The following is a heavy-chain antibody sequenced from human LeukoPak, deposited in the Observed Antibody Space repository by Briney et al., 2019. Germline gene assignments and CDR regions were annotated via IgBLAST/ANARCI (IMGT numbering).Heavy chain of an antibody. CDR2: IYSGGST. CDR1: GFTVSSNY. D-gene: IGHD2-8*01. CDR3: ARGIVPMVYEREYYFDY. V-gene: IGHV3-53*01. J-gene: IGHJ4*02. Sequence: GGSLRLSCAASGFTVSSNYMSWVRQAPGKGLEWVSVIYSGGSTYYADTVKGRFTISRDNSKNTLYLQMNSLRAEDTAVYYCARGIVPMVYEREYYFDYWGQGTLVTVSS.